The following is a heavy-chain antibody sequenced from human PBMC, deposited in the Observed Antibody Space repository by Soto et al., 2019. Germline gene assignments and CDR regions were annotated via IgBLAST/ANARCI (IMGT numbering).Heavy chain of an antibody. CDR2: IYYSGST. CDR1: GGSISSGGYY. CDR3: ARVRGPGINWFDP. V-gene: IGHV4-31*03. J-gene: IGHJ5*02. Sequence: SETLSLTCTVSGGSISSGGYYWSWIRQHPGKGLEWIGYIYYSGSTYYNPSPKSRVTISVDTSKNQFSLKLSSVTAADTAVYYCARVRGPGINWFDPWGQGTLVTVSS. D-gene: IGHD3-10*01.